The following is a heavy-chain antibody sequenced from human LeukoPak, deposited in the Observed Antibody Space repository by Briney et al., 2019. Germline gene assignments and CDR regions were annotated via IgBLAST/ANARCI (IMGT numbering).Heavy chain of an antibody. J-gene: IGHJ5*02. V-gene: IGHV3-11*01. CDR1: GFTFSDYY. Sequence: GGSLRLSCAASGFTFSDYYMSWIRQAPGKGLDWVSYISGSGITIYYADSVKGRFTFSRDISKNTLYLQMNGLRTEDTAMYYCARDAPQVPAAGVLASWGQGTLVTVSS. D-gene: IGHD6-13*01. CDR3: ARDAPQVPAAGVLAS. CDR2: ISGSGITI.